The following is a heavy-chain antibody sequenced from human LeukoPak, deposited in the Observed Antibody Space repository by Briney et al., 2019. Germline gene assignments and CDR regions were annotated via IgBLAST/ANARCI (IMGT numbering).Heavy chain of an antibody. CDR3: AKCAGTGYNFDY. V-gene: IGHV3-23*01. CDR1: GFTFGDYA. Sequence: GRSLRLSCTASGFTFGDYAMSWVRQAPGKGLEWVSAISGSGGSTYYADSVKGRFTISRDNSKNTLFLQMNSLRAEDTAVYYCAKCAGTGYNFDYWGQGTLVTVSS. J-gene: IGHJ4*02. D-gene: IGHD3/OR15-3a*01. CDR2: ISGSGGST.